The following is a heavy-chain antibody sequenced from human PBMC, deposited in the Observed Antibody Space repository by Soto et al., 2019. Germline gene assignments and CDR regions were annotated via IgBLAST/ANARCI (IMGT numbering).Heavy chain of an antibody. CDR1: GFTFSSYG. V-gene: IGHV3-30*18. CDR3: AKDGDSSSSGVDY. J-gene: IGHJ4*02. Sequence: WGSLRLSCSASGFTFSSYGMHWFRQAPGKGLEWVAVISYDGSNKYYADSVKGRFTISRDNSKNTLYLQMNSLRAEDTAVYYCAKDGDSSSSGVDYWGQGTLVTVSS. D-gene: IGHD6-6*01. CDR2: ISYDGSNK.